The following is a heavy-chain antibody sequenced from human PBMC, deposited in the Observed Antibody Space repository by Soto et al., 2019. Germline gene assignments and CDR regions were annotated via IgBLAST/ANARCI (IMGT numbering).Heavy chain of an antibody. V-gene: IGHV1-69*13. Sequence: SVKVSCKASGGTFSSYAISWVRPAPGQGLEWMGGIIPIFGTANYAQKFQGRVTITADESTSTAYMELSSLRSEDTAVYYCARGSSIAARSSYYYYGMDVWGQGTTVTVSS. CDR1: GGTFSSYA. D-gene: IGHD6-6*01. CDR3: ARGSSIAARSSYYYYGMDV. CDR2: IIPIFGTA. J-gene: IGHJ6*02.